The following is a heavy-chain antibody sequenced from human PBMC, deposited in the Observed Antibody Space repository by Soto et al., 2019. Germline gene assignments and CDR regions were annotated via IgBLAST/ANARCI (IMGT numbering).Heavy chain of an antibody. CDR3: ARMTDYGDYDAFEI. V-gene: IGHV4-59*01. CDR2: IYYSGST. D-gene: IGHD4-17*01. Sequence: SETLSLTCSASGGSISGFYWSWIRQPPGKGLEWIGYIYYSGSTNYNPSLKSRVTISVDTSKNQFSLKVSSVTAADTAVYYCARMTDYGDYDAFEIWGQGXMVTV. CDR1: GGSISGFY. J-gene: IGHJ3*02.